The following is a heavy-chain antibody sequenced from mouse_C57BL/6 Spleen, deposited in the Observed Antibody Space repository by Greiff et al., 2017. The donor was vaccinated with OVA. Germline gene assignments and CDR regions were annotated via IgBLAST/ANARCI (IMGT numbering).Heavy chain of an antibody. CDR2: IYPGDGAT. CDR3: ARGRDYDSWFAY. Sequence: QVQLKESGPELVKPGASVKISCKASGYAFSSSWMNWVKQRPGKGLEWIGRIYPGDGATNYNGKFKGKATLTADKSSSTAYMQLSSLTSEDSAVYFCARGRDYDSWFAYWGQGTLVTVSA. CDR1: GYAFSSSW. D-gene: IGHD2-4*01. V-gene: IGHV1-82*01. J-gene: IGHJ3*01.